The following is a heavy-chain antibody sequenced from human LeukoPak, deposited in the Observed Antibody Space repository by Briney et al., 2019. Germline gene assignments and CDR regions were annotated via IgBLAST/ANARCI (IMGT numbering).Heavy chain of an antibody. CDR3: ARGPSGYHNT. CDR1: GFTFSSYS. V-gene: IGHV3-21*01. Sequence: AGGSLRLSCAASGFTFSSYSMNWVRQAPGKGLEWVSSISSSSSYIYYADSVKGRFTISRDNAKNSLYLQMNSLRAEDTAVYYCARGPSGYHNTGGQGTLVTVSS. CDR2: ISSSSSYI. D-gene: IGHD5-12*01. J-gene: IGHJ4*02.